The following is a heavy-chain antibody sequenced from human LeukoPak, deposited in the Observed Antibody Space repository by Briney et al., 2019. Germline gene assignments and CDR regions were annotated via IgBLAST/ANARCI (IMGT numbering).Heavy chain of an antibody. CDR3: ARRTRGYSYGRSHYYYYYMDV. V-gene: IGHV4-39*07. CDR1: GGSISSSSYY. CDR2: IFYSGST. J-gene: IGHJ6*03. Sequence: AETLSLTCTVSGGSISSSSYYWGRIRQPPGKGLEWIGSIFYSGSTYYNPSLKSRVTISVDTSKNQFSLKLSSVTAADTAVYYCARRTRGYSYGRSHYYYYYMDVWGKGTTVTISS. D-gene: IGHD5-18*01.